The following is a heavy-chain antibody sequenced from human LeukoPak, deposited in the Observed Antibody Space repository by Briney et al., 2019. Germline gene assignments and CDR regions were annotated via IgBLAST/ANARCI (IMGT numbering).Heavy chain of an antibody. CDR1: GGSINGYY. V-gene: IGHV4-59*01. CDR2: MYYSGST. J-gene: IGHJ4*02. Sequence: SETLSLTCTVSGGSINGYYWTWIRLPPGKELEWIGYMYYSGSTNYNPSLKSRVTMSVDTPKNQFSLKLSSVTAADTAVYYCARGQLLRGYSGYDQTPLFDYWGQGTLVTVSS. D-gene: IGHD5-12*01. CDR3: ARGQLLRGYSGYDQTPLFDY.